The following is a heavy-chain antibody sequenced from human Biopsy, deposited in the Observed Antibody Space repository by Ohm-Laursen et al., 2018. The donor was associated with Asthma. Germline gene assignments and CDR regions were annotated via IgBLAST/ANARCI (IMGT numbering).Heavy chain of an antibody. J-gene: IGHJ5*02. CDR1: GGSINIGDYY. D-gene: IGHD4-17*01. V-gene: IGHV4-31*03. CDR2: IYYSGGT. CDR3: ARTTYGDDGFDP. Sequence: SQTLSLTCIVSGGSINIGDYYWSWIRQHPVKGLEWIGYIYYSGGTYYNPSLKSRVSISLDTSKNQFSLSLTSVTAADTAVYYCARTTYGDDGFDPWGQGTLVTVSS.